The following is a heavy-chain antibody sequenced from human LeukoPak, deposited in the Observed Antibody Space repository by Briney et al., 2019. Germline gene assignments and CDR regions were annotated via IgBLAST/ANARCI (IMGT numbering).Heavy chain of an antibody. CDR1: GGSFSGYY. J-gene: IGHJ4*02. D-gene: IGHD3-10*01. V-gene: IGHV4-34*01. CDR3: ARGVPVLLWFGELHTYFDY. Sequence: PSETLSLTCAVYGGSFSGYYWSWIRQPPGKGLEWIGEINHSGSTNYNPSLKSRVTISVDTSKNQFSLKLSSVTAADTAVYCCARGVPVLLWFGELHTYFDYWGQGTLVTVSS. CDR2: INHSGST.